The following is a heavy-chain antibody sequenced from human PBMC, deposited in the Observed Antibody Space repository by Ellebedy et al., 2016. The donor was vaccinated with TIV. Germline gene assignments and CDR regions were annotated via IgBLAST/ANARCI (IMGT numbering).Heavy chain of an antibody. CDR3: ARSSGWDRFDY. J-gene: IGHJ4*02. Sequence: MPSETLSLTCTVSGGSISSYYWSWIRQPPGKGLEWIGYIYYSGSTNYNPSLNSRVTISVDTSKNQFSLKLSSVTAADTAVYYCARSSGWDRFDYWGQGTLVTVSS. CDR2: IYYSGST. D-gene: IGHD6-19*01. V-gene: IGHV4-59*01. CDR1: GGSISSYY.